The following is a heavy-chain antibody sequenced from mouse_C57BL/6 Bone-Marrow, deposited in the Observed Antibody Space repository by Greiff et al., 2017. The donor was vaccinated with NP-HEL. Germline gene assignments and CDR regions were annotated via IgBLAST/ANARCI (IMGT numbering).Heavy chain of an antibody. CDR3: ARRATGGSSYFDY. J-gene: IGHJ2*01. V-gene: IGHV1-12*01. D-gene: IGHD1-1*01. CDR1: GYTFTSYH. Sequence: QVQLKESGAELVRPGASVKMSCKASGYTFTSYHMHWVKQTPRQGLEWIGAIYPGNGDTSSNQQFKGKATLTVDKSSSTAYMQLSSLTSEDSAVYFCARRATGGSSYFDYWGQGTTLTVSS. CDR2: IYPGNGDT.